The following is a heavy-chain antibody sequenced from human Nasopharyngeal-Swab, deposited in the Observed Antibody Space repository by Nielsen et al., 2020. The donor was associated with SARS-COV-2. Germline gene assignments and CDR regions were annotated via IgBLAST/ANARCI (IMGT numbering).Heavy chain of an antibody. CDR2: ISSTNNFI. Sequence: GESLKISCSVSEFSFSEYVMNWVRQAPGKGLEWVSSISSTNNFIVYADSVKGRFTISRDNTKNSLYLQMNTLRVEDTAVYYCVKNSGRDGGYWGQGTLVTVSS. CDR1: EFSFSEYV. J-gene: IGHJ4*02. D-gene: IGHD1-1*01. V-gene: IGHV3-21*04. CDR3: VKNSGRDGGY.